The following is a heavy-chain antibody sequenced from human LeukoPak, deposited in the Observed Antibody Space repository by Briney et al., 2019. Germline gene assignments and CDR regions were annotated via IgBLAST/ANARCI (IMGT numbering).Heavy chain of an antibody. Sequence: SETLSLTCTVSGGSISSSSYYWGWIRQPPGKGLEWIGSIYYSGSTYYNPSLKSRVTISVDTSKNQFSLKLSSVTAADTAVYYYARPSYYDFWSGHYYMDVWGKGTTVTVSS. CDR2: IYYSGST. CDR1: GGSISSSSYY. CDR3: ARPSYYDFWSGHYYMDV. D-gene: IGHD3-3*01. V-gene: IGHV4-39*01. J-gene: IGHJ6*03.